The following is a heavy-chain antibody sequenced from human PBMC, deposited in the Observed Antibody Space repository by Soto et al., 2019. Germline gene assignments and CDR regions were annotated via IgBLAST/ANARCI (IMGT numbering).Heavy chain of an antibody. CDR1: GYTLTTFF. V-gene: IGHV1-46*01. D-gene: IGHD5-12*01. J-gene: IGHJ6*02. Sequence: ASVKVSCKASGYTLTTFFMHWVRQAPGQGLEWMGVINPGYPAGRSTTYAQKFQGRVTITADESTSTAYMELSSLRSEDTAVYYCARGKMATIVPIPYYYYYGMDVWGQGTTVTVSS. CDR2: INPGYPAGRST. CDR3: ARGKMATIVPIPYYYYYGMDV.